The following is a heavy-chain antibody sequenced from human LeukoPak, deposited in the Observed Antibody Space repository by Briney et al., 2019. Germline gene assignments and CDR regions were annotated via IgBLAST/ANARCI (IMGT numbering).Heavy chain of an antibody. CDR1: GGSISSYY. D-gene: IGHD6-13*01. V-gene: IGHV4-39*07. Sequence: SETLSLTCTVSGGSISSYYWSWIRQPPGKGLEWIGSIYYSGSTYYNPSLKSRVTISIDTSKSQFSLKLSSLTAADTAVYYCARDHPAAGCFDYWGQGTLVTVSS. CDR2: IYYSGST. J-gene: IGHJ4*02. CDR3: ARDHPAAGCFDY.